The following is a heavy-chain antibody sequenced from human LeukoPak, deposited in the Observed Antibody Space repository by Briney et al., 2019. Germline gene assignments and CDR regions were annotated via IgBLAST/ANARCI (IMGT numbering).Heavy chain of an antibody. J-gene: IGHJ4*02. V-gene: IGHV1-46*01. CDR3: ARERGELHRELDS. Sequence: GASVKVSCKASGYTXTTHFIHWVRQAPGQGLQWMGMINPSGGSAIYAQKFQGRVTMTSDTSTSTVYMELRSLRSEDTALYFCARERGELHRELDSWGQGTLVTVSS. CDR2: INPSGGSA. D-gene: IGHD1-26*01. CDR1: GYTXTTHF.